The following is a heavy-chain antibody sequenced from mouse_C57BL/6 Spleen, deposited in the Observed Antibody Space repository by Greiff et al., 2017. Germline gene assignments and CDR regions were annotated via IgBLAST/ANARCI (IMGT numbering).Heavy chain of an antibody. CDR1: GYTFTDYY. Sequence: QVQLKESGAELVRPGASVKLSCKASGYTFTDYYINWVKQRPGQGLDWIARIYPGSGNTYYNEKFKGKATLTAEKSSSTAYMQLSSLTSEDSAVYFCARGAYGNSFAYWGQGTLVTVSA. D-gene: IGHD2-1*01. V-gene: IGHV1-76*01. J-gene: IGHJ3*01. CDR2: IYPGSGNT. CDR3: ARGAYGNSFAY.